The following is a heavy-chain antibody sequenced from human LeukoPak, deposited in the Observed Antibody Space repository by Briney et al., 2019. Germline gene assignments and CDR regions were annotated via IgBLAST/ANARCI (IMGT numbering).Heavy chain of an antibody. Sequence: GVSLRLSCAASGFTFSSFGMSWVRQAPGKGLEWVSTISGSGGIIDYADSVKRRFTFSRDNSRNMVYLQMNSLRAEDTAVYYCAKDLPDYGDYIEGYWGQGTLVTVSS. CDR2: ISGSGGII. J-gene: IGHJ4*02. D-gene: IGHD4-17*01. CDR3: AKDLPDYGDYIEGY. V-gene: IGHV3-23*01. CDR1: GFTFSSFG.